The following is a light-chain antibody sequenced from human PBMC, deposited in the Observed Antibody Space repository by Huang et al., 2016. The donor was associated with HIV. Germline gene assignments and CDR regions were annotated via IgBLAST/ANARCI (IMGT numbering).Light chain of an antibody. Sequence: EIVMTQSPATLSVSLGKRATLSCRASQSVGDKLACYQQKPGQAPRLLVYGASTSTTCVPSRFSGSGSGTEFTLTSTSLLSEDFASYYCQQYNNWFTFGQGTRLEIK. J-gene: IGKJ5*01. CDR3: QQYNNWFT. V-gene: IGKV3-15*01. CDR1: QSVGDK. CDR2: GAS.